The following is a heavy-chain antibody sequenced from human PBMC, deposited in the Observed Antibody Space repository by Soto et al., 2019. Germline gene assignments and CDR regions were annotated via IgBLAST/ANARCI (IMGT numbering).Heavy chain of an antibody. V-gene: IGHV5-51*01. Sequence: PGESLKISCQGSGYSFTNHWIAWVRQVPGKGLEWMGTIYPGDSDTKYSPSFQGLVTISVDKSISSAYLQWSSLRASDTAIYYCARNSGSYWHYFDYWGQGTLVTVSS. CDR2: IYPGDSDT. CDR3: ARNSGSYWHYFDY. CDR1: GYSFTNHW. D-gene: IGHD1-26*01. J-gene: IGHJ4*02.